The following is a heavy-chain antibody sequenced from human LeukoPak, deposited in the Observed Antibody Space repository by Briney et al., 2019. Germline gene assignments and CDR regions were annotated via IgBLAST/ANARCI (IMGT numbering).Heavy chain of an antibody. J-gene: IGHJ4*02. CDR2: IWLDGSNK. V-gene: IGHV3-33*06. Sequence: PGGSLRLSCAASGFTFSSHAIHWVRQAPGKGLEWVAVIWLDGSNKYYVDSVKGRFTISRDNSKNTVYLQMDSLRAEDTAVYFCAKDGPYTSGYPFDYWGQGTLATVSS. CDR1: GFTFSSHA. D-gene: IGHD3-22*01. CDR3: AKDGPYTSGYPFDY.